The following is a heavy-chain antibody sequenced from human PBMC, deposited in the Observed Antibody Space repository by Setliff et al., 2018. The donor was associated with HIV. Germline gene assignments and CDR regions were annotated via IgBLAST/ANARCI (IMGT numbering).Heavy chain of an antibody. Sequence: SETLSLTCAVSGYSISSTYYWGWIRQPPGMGLEWIGSIYHGGDTYYNPSLKSRVTISVDASKNQFFLKLSSVTAADTAVYYCAARKLSAAAFDDWGQGTLVTVSS. D-gene: IGHD6-13*01. CDR3: AARKLSAAAFDD. CDR2: IYHGGDT. V-gene: IGHV4-38-2*01. J-gene: IGHJ4*02. CDR1: GYSISSTYY.